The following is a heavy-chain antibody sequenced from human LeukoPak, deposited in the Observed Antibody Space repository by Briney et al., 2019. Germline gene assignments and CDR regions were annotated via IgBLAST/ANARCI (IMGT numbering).Heavy chain of an antibody. D-gene: IGHD3-22*01. V-gene: IGHV3-20*04. CDR2: INWNGGST. CDR1: GFTFDDYG. Sequence: GGSLRLSCAASGFTFDDYGMSWVRQAPGKGLEWVPGINWNGGSTGYADSVKGRFTISRDNAKNSLYLQMNSLRAEDTALYYCARGSYYYDSSGSRPAFDYWGQGTLVTVSS. J-gene: IGHJ4*02. CDR3: ARGSYYYDSSGSRPAFDY.